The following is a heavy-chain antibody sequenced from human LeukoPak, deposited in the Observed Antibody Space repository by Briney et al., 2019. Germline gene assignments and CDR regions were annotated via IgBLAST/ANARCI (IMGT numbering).Heavy chain of an antibody. CDR2: INAGNGNT. V-gene: IGHV1-3*01. J-gene: IGHJ4*02. Sequence: AASVKVSCKASGYTFTSYAMHWVRQAPGQRLEWMGWINAGNGNTKYSQKFQGRVTITRDTSASTAYMELSSLRSEDTAVYYCARKRKFWSRTDLDFDYWGQGTLVTVSS. CDR3: ARKRKFWSRTDLDFDY. CDR1: GYTFTSYA. D-gene: IGHD3-3*01.